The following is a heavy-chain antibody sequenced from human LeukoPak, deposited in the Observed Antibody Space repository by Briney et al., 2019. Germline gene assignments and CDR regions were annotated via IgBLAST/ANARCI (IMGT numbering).Heavy chain of an antibody. CDR2: IYYSGTT. D-gene: IGHD3-16*01. V-gene: IGHV4-61*01. CDR1: GDSIRTQNYY. J-gene: IGHJ4*02. Sequence: SETLSLTCTVSGDSIRTQNYYWSWIRQPPGRELEWIGYIYYSGTTYYNPSLKSRVTMSVDTSKKQFSLKLSSVTAADTAVYFCARNYDRMDYWGQGTLVTVSS. CDR3: ARNYDRMDY.